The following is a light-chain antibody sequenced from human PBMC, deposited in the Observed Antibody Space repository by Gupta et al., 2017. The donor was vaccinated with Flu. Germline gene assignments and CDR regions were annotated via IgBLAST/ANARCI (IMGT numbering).Light chain of an antibody. CDR3: QSYDSSLSGLWV. CDR1: SSNIGAGYD. CDR2: GNS. V-gene: IGLV1-40*01. Sequence: QSVLTQPPPVSGAPGQRVTISCTGSSSNIGAGYDVHWYQQLPGTAPKHLIYGNSNRPSGVPDRCSGSKSGTSASLAITGLQAEDEADYYCQSYDSSLSGLWVFGGGTKLTVL. J-gene: IGLJ3*02.